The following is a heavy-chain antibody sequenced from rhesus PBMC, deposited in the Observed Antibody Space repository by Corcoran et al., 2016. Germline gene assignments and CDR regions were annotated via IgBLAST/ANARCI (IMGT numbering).Heavy chain of an antibody. CDR1: GFTFSNYW. D-gene: IGHD3-34*01. Sequence: EVQLVESGGGLVQPGGSLRLSCGASGFTFSNYWTSWVRQAPGKGLDWVGRIKNKAESGTEPNAESVKGRLTIYRDNTKNTLYLQMNSLKPGDPAVYNCTMGWGDSWGQGVVVTVSS. V-gene: IGHV3-16*02. CDR2: IKNKAESGTE. J-gene: IGHJ6*01. CDR3: TMGWGDS.